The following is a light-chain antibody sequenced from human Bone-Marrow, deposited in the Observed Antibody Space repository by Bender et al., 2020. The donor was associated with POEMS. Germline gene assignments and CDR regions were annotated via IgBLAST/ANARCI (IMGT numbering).Light chain of an antibody. CDR1: SSDVGSYSL. Sequence: QSALTQPASVSGSPGQSITISCTGTSSDVGSYSLVSWYHPHPGNAPKLMIYEGSKRPSGVSNRCSGSKSGTTASLTISGVQGGDEADYYCCSNEGIWVCGGGTKLPVL. V-gene: IGLV2-23*01. CDR3: CSNEGIWV. CDR2: EGS. J-gene: IGLJ3*02.